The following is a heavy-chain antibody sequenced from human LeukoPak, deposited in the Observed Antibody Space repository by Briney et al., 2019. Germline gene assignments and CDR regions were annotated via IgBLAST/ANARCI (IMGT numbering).Heavy chain of an antibody. J-gene: IGHJ4*02. CDR2: INAGNGNT. D-gene: IGHD2-15*01. CDR1: GYTFTSYA. Sequence: ASVKVSCKASGYTFTSYAMHWVRQAPGQRLEWMGWINAGNGNTKYSQKFQGRVTITRDTSASTAYMELSSLISEDTAVYYCARVRYCSGGSCPLPDYWGQGTLVTVSS. CDR3: ARVRYCSGGSCPLPDY. V-gene: IGHV1-3*01.